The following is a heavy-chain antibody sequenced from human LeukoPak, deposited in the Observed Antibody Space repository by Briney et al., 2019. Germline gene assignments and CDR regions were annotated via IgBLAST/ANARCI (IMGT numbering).Heavy chain of an antibody. D-gene: IGHD3-3*01. CDR1: GGSINNYY. CDR2: IYYSGST. Sequence: SETLSLTCTVSGGSINNYYWSWIRQPPGKGLEWIGYIYYSGSTNYNPSLKSRVTISVDTSKNQFSLKLSSVTAADTAVYYCARDRGDFWSGYYFDYWGQGTLVTVSS. CDR3: ARDRGDFWSGYYFDY. J-gene: IGHJ4*02. V-gene: IGHV4-59*12.